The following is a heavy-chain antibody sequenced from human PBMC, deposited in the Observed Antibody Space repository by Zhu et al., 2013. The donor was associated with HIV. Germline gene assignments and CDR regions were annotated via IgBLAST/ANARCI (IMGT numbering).Heavy chain of an antibody. CDR1: GYTFTGYY. J-gene: IGHJ3*02. CDR2: INPNSGGT. D-gene: IGHD2-8*01. Sequence: QVQLVQSGAEVKKPGASVKVSCKASGYTFTGYYMHWVRQAPGQGLEWMGWINPNSGGTNYAQKFQGRVTMTRDTSISTAYMELSRLRSDDTAVYYCARGYCTNGVCYFSDAFDIWAKGQWSPSLQ. V-gene: IGHV1-2*02. CDR3: ARGYCTNGVCYFSDAFDI.